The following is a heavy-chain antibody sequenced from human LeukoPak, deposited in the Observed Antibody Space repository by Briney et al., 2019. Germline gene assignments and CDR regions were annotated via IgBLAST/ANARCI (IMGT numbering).Heavy chain of an antibody. CDR2: ISRSSSYI. CDR1: GFTFSSYS. J-gene: IGHJ4*02. Sequence: GRSLRLSCAASGFTFSSYSMNWVRQAPGKGREWVSSISRSSSYIYCADSVKGRFTISRDNGENSLHLHMNSLRVEDTAVYYCTRGGRYTSYYWFYWGQGTLVTVS. CDR3: TRGGRYTSYYWFY. D-gene: IGHD1-26*01. V-gene: IGHV3-21*01.